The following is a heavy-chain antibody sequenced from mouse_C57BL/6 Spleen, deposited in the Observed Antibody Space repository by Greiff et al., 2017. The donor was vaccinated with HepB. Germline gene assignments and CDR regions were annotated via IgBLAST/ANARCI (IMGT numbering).Heavy chain of an antibody. V-gene: IGHV1-19*01. CDR3: ARRGYEGAMDY. Sequence: VQLQQSGPVLVKPGASVKMSCKASGYTFTDYYMNWVKQSHGKSLEWIGVINPYNGGTSYNQKFKGKATLTVDKSSSTAYMELNSLTSEDSAVYYCARRGYEGAMDYWGQGTSVTVSS. D-gene: IGHD2-3*01. J-gene: IGHJ4*01. CDR2: INPYNGGT. CDR1: GYTFTDYY.